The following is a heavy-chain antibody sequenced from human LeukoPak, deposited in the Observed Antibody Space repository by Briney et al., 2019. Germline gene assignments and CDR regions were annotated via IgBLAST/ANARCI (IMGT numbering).Heavy chain of an antibody. CDR1: GGSFSSRSYY. D-gene: IGHD3-10*02. CDR3: ARAIVRGVELDY. CDR2: IYYSGST. Sequence: SETLSLTCTVSGGSFSSRSYYWSWLRQPPGKGLEWIGYIYYSGSTNYNPSLKSRVSISVDTTKNQFSLSLTSVTAADTAVYFCARAIVRGVELDYWGQGILLTVSS. J-gene: IGHJ4*02. V-gene: IGHV4-61*01.